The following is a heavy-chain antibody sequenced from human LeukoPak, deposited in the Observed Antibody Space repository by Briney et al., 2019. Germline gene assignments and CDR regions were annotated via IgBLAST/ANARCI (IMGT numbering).Heavy chain of an antibody. CDR3: ARSIAVAGTNFDY. V-gene: IGHV3-7*03. D-gene: IGHD6-19*01. J-gene: IGHJ4*02. CDR2: IKQDGSEK. Sequence: PGGSLRLSCAASGFTFSGYWMSWVRQAPGKGLEWVANIKQDGSEKYYVDSVKGRFTISRDNAKNSLYLQMNSLRAEDTAVYYCARSIAVAGTNFDYWGQGTLVTVSS. CDR1: GFTFSGYW.